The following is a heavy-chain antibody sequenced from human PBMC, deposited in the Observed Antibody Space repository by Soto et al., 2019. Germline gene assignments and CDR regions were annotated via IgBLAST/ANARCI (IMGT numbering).Heavy chain of an antibody. J-gene: IGHJ4*02. CDR3: ARAIAVGSTSLDY. V-gene: IGHV3-48*02. Sequence: LRLSCAASGFTFSTYNMNWVSQAPGRGLEWVSYISSRSSTIYHADSVKGRFTISRDNAKNSLYLQMDSLRDEDTAVYFCARAIAVGSTSLDYWGLGTRVTVSS. CDR2: ISSRSSTI. D-gene: IGHD6-19*01. CDR1: GFTFSTYN.